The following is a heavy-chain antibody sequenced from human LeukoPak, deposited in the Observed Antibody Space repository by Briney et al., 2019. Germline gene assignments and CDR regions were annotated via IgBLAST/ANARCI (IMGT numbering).Heavy chain of an antibody. CDR3: ARGVYGDYEKAPVDY. CDR1: RFTFSSYS. V-gene: IGHV3-48*04. Sequence: PGGSLRLSCAASRFTFSSYSMNWVRQAPGKGLEWVSYISSSGSTIYYADSVKGRFTISRDNAKNSLYLQMNSLRAEDTAVYYCARGVYGDYEKAPVDYWGQGTLVTVSS. J-gene: IGHJ4*02. D-gene: IGHD4-17*01. CDR2: ISSSGSTI.